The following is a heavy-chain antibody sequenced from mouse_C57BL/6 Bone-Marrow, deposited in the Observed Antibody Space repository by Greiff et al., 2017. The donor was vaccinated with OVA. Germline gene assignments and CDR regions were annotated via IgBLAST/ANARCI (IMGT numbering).Heavy chain of an antibody. CDR3: ARNENYGSSYYFDY. CDR2: IWTGGGT. Sequence: VKVVESGPGLVAPSQCLSITCTVSGFSLTSYAISWVRQPPGKGLEWLGVIWTGGGTNYNSALKSRLSISKDNSKSQVFLKMNSLQTDDTARYYCARNENYGSSYYFDYWGQGTTLTVSS. CDR1: GFSLTSYA. V-gene: IGHV2-9-1*01. D-gene: IGHD1-1*01. J-gene: IGHJ2*01.